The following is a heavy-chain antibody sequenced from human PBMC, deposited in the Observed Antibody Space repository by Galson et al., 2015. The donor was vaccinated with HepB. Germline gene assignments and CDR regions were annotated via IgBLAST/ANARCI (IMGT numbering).Heavy chain of an antibody. Sequence: SLRLSCATSGFTFSNYDMTWVRQAPGKGLECVSVINTSGGSTYYVDSVRGRFTITRDNSKNTLYLQMNSLRAEDTAVYYCARDLNWNDDYWGQGTLVTVSS. CDR3: ARDLNWNDDY. CDR1: GFTFSNYD. V-gene: IGHV3-23*01. D-gene: IGHD1-1*01. CDR2: INTSGGST. J-gene: IGHJ4*02.